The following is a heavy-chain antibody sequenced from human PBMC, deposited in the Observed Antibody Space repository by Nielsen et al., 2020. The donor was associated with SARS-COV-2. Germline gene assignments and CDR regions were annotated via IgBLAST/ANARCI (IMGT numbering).Heavy chain of an antibody. CDR2: INPDGSKR. CDR3: ARDMGGGSADQGNYYGMDV. V-gene: IGHV3-7*03. D-gene: IGHD2-15*01. Sequence: GGSLRLSCAASAFTFSADWMSWVRQTPEKGLEWVANINPDGSKRYSVDSVRGRFTISRDNAKNSLYLQMNSLRAEDTAVYYCARDMGGGSADQGNYYGMDVWGQGTTVTVSS. J-gene: IGHJ6*02. CDR1: AFTFSADW.